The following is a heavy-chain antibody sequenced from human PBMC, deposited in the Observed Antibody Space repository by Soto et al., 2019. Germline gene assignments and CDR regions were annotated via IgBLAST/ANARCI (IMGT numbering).Heavy chain of an antibody. J-gene: IGHJ5*02. CDR3: GSVRPSGYVLS. D-gene: IGHD6-25*01. CDR2: VYFSGNT. CDR1: GGSLSSYY. V-gene: IGHV4-59*01. Sequence: SETLSLTCTVSGGSLSSYYWTWIRQSPGKGLEWIGYVYFSGNTNYNPSLKSRVTISIDTSKNQFSLRLASVTAADTAFYYCGSVRPSGYVLSWGQGTPGHRLL.